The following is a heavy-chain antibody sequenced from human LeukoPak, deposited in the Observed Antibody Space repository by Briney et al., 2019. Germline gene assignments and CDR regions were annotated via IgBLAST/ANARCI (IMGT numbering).Heavy chain of an antibody. Sequence: GGSLRLSCAASGFTFSSYGMHWVRQAPGKGLEWVAVIWYDESNKYYADSVKGRFTISRDNSKNTLYLQMNSLRAEDTAVYYCARDFYDSSGDRDYWGQGTLVTVSS. CDR3: ARDFYDSSGDRDY. V-gene: IGHV3-33*01. J-gene: IGHJ4*02. CDR2: IWYDESNK. D-gene: IGHD3-22*01. CDR1: GFTFSSYG.